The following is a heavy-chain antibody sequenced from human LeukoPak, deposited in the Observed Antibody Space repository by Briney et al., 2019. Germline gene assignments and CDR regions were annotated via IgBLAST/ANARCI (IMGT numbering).Heavy chain of an antibody. D-gene: IGHD4-23*01. CDR2: ISYDGSNK. Sequence: GGSLRLSCAASGFTFSSYAMHWVRQAPGKGLEWVAVISYDGSNKYYADSVKGRFTISRDNSKNTLYLQMNSLRAEDTAVYYCARDRGNSDPGDWFDSWGQGTLVTVSS. J-gene: IGHJ5*01. CDR1: GFTFSSYA. V-gene: IGHV3-30*04. CDR3: ARDRGNSDPGDWFDS.